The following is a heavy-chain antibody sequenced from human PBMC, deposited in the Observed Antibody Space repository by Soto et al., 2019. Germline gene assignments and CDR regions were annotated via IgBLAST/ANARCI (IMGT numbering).Heavy chain of an antibody. CDR2: IYFTGST. J-gene: IGHJ2*01. CDR3: ARHMDRTMVYGWYFDG. Sequence: SETLSLTCTVSGASISSSNYYWGWIRQPPGKGLEWIGSIYFTGSTYYKLSLKSRVTVTLDTAKNQFSLKLTSVTAADTAVYYWARHMDRTMVYGWYFDGWGRCTLVTVSS. D-gene: IGHD5-18*01. CDR1: GASISSSNYY. V-gene: IGHV4-39*01.